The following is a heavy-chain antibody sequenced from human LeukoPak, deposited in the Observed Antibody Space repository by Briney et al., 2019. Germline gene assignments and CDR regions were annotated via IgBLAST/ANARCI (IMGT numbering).Heavy chain of an antibody. CDR1: GFTFSSYG. J-gene: IGHJ4*02. D-gene: IGHD6-19*01. CDR3: AKDRSIAVADEPSYYFDY. Sequence: GGSLRLSCAASGFTFSSYGMHWVRQAPGKGLEWGAFIRYDGSNKYYADSVKGRFTISRDNSKNTLYLQMNSLRAEDTAVYYCAKDRSIAVADEPSYYFDYWGQGTLVTVSS. V-gene: IGHV3-30*02. CDR2: IRYDGSNK.